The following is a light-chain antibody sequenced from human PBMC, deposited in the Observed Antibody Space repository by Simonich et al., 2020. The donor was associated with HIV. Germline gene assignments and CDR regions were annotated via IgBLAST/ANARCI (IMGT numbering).Light chain of an antibody. CDR3: QQRSNWLT. CDR2: GAS. Sequence: EIVMTQSPATLSVSPGERSTLSCRASQSVSNNLTWYQQTPGQAPRLRIYGASTRATGIPARFSGSGSGTEFTLTISSLQSEDFAVYYCQQRSNWLTFGGGTKVEIK. V-gene: IGKV3-15*01. CDR1: QSVSNN. J-gene: IGKJ4*01.